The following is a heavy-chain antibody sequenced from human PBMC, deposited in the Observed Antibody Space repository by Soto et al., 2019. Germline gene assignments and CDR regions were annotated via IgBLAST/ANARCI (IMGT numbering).Heavy chain of an antibody. D-gene: IGHD3-9*01. Sequence: PSETLALTCVVSGDYFRCHFFHWLRQPPGKGLEWIGEINQVGRTKYNPSLETRITISVDTSKTQFSLNLTSLTDADTAIYYCARGYGYFRQWGQGALVTVSS. CDR1: GDYFRCHF. J-gene: IGHJ4*02. CDR2: INQVGRT. V-gene: IGHV4-34*01. CDR3: ARGYGYFRQ.